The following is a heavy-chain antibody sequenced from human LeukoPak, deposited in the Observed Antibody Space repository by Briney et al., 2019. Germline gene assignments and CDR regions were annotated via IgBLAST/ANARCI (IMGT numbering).Heavy chain of an antibody. CDR1: GYTFFSYD. CDR3: ARSGYSYGPTGIDY. V-gene: IGHV1-8*01. CDR2: MNPNSGNT. J-gene: IGHJ4*02. D-gene: IGHD5-18*01. Sequence: ASVNVSCKASGYTFFSYDINWVRQATGQGLEWMGWMNPNSGNTGYAQKFQGRVTMTRNTSISTAYMELSSLRSEDTAVYYCARSGYSYGPTGIDYWGQGTLVTVSS.